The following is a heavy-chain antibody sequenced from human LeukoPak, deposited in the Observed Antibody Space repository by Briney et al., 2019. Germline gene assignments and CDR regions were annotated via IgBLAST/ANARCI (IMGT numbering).Heavy chain of an antibody. Sequence: SETLSLTCTVSDDSITIYYWSWIRQPPGKGLEWIGSIYHSGSTYYNPSLKSRVTISVDTSKNQFSLKLSSVTAADTAVYYCARGGSGWYAPYDYWGQGTLVTVSS. D-gene: IGHD6-19*01. V-gene: IGHV4-38-2*02. CDR1: DDSITIYY. CDR2: IYHSGST. J-gene: IGHJ4*02. CDR3: ARGGSGWYAPYDY.